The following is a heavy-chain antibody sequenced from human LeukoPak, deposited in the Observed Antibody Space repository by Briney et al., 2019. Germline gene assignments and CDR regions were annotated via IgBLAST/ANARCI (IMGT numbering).Heavy chain of an antibody. Sequence: GGSLRLSCAASGFTFDDYAMHWVRQAPGKGLEWVSGISWNSGSIGYADSVKGRFTISRDNAKNSLYLQMNSLRAEDMALYYCEKGDYGSPDAFDIWGQGQWSPSLQ. CDR2: ISWNSGSI. CDR1: GFTFDDYA. CDR3: EKGDYGSPDAFDI. D-gene: IGHD4/OR15-4a*01. V-gene: IGHV3-9*03. J-gene: IGHJ3*02.